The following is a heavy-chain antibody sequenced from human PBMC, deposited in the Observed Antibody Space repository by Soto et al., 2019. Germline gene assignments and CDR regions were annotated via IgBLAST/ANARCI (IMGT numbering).Heavy chain of an antibody. V-gene: IGHV3-74*01. D-gene: IGHD2-2*01. Sequence: EVQLVESGGDLVQPGGSLRLSCAASGFTFSGHWMHWVRQVPVKGLVWVSRITTDGGSTNYADSVKGRFTISRDNAKNKLYLQRNGLRVDDPSVYYCAREAGYCIRTSCYRRAFDMWGQGTMVTVSS. CDR3: AREAGYCIRTSCYRRAFDM. J-gene: IGHJ3*02. CDR2: ITTDGGST. CDR1: GFTFSGHW.